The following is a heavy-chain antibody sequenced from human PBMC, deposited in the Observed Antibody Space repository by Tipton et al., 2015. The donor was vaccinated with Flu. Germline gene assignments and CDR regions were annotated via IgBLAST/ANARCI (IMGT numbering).Heavy chain of an antibody. Sequence: TLSLTCTVPGGSISSSSYYWGWIRQPPGKGLEWIGSIYYSGSTYYNPSLKSRVTISGDTSKNQFSLTLSSVTAAATAGHYYARSPGSRSSWYTGDNWFDPWGQGPLVTVSS. CDR1: GGSISSSSYY. CDR2: IYYSGST. V-gene: IGHV4-39*07. D-gene: IGHD6-13*01. CDR3: ARSPGSRSSWYTGDNWFDP. J-gene: IGHJ5*02.